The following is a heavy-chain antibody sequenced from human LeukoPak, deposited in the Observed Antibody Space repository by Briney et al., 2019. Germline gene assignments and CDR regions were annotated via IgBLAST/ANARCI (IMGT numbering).Heavy chain of an antibody. CDR2: ISYDGSNK. J-gene: IGHJ3*02. CDR3: AKDRSGWVEAFDI. CDR1: GFTFSSYG. V-gene: IGHV3-30*18. Sequence: QPGGSLRLSCAASGFTFSSYGMHWVRQAPGKGLEWVAVISYDGSNKYYAESVKGRFTISRDNSKNTLYLQMNSLRAEDTAVYYCAKDRSGWVEAFDIWGQGTMVTVSS. D-gene: IGHD6-19*01.